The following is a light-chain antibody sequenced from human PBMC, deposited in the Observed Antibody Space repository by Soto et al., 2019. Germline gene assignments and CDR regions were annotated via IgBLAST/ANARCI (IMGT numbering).Light chain of an antibody. CDR1: QSVSSY. J-gene: IGKJ2*01. Sequence: EIVLTQSPATLSLSPGERATLSCRASQSVSSYLAWYQQKLGQAPRLLIYDASKRATGIPARFSGSGSGTDFTLTISSLEPEDFAVYYCQQRTNWRYTFGQGTKLEIK. CDR2: DAS. V-gene: IGKV3-11*01. CDR3: QQRTNWRYT.